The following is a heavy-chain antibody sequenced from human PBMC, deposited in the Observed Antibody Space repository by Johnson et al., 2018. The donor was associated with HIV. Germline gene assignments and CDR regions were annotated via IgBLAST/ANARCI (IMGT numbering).Heavy chain of an antibody. CDR3: AKWGSMRATSAFDI. CDR2: ISYDGTNK. CDR1: GFIFSNYG. J-gene: IGHJ3*02. Sequence: QVQLVESGGGVVQPGRSLRLSCAASGFIFSNYGMHWVRQAPGKGLEWVAIISYDGTNKYSADSMKGRFTISRDNSKNTLYLQMNSLRDEDTAVYYCAKWGSMRATSAFDIWSQGTMVTISS. D-gene: IGHD1-26*01. V-gene: IGHV3-30*18.